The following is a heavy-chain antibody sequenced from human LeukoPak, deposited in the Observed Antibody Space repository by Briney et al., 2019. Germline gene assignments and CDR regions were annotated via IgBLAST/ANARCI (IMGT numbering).Heavy chain of an antibody. CDR1: GGTFSSYA. CDR3: ARDEAVVVVAEGAFDI. D-gene: IGHD2-15*01. Sequence: SVKVSCKASGGTFSSYAISWVRQAPGQGLEWMGRIIPILGIANYAQKFQGRVTITADKSTSTAYMELSSLRFEDTAVYYCARDEAVVVVAEGAFDIWGQGTMVTVSS. V-gene: IGHV1-69*04. CDR2: IIPILGIA. J-gene: IGHJ3*02.